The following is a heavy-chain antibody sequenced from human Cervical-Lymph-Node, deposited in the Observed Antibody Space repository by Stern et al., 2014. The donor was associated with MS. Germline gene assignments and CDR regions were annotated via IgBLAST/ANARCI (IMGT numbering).Heavy chain of an antibody. CDR2: ILPFVGTG. CDR3: ARGAGDNWFDP. Sequence: QVQLEQSEADVKKPASSVRVSCKASGGISWLRQAPGQGLEWTGGILPFVGTGNVNSAQNFQGRRTIIADTATTTTYMELSSRRFDDTALYYCARGAGDNWFDPWGQGTLVSVSS. V-gene: IGHV1-69*06. J-gene: IGHJ5*02. D-gene: IGHD3-10*01. CDR1: GG.